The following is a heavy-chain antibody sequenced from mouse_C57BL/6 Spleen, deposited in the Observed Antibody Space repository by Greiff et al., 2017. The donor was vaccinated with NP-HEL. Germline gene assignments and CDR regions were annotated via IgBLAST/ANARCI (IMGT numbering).Heavy chain of an antibody. D-gene: IGHD1-1*01. V-gene: IGHV5-17*01. CDR3: ARPGLITTVGDAMDY. CDR1: GFTFSDYG. J-gene: IGHJ4*01. CDR2: ISSGSSTI. Sequence: EVQRVESGGGLVKPGGSLKLSCAASGFTFSDYGMHWVRQAPEKGLEWVAYISSGSSTIYYADTVKGRFTISRDNAKNTLFLQMTSLRSEDTAMYYCARPGLITTVGDAMDYWGQGTSVTVSS.